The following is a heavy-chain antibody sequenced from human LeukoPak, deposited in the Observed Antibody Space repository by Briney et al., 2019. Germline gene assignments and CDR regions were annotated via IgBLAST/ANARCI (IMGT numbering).Heavy chain of an antibody. D-gene: IGHD3-22*01. CDR2: INPQSGAT. CDR3: ARGGDDSGLYFAY. CDR1: GYTFTGAY. Sequence: GASVKVSCKPSGYTFTGAYIQWVRQAPGQGLEWMAWINPQSGATNYAQKFRGRVTMTRDVSISTAYMEVTSLTFDDTAVYYCARGGDDSGLYFAYWGQGTLVTVSS. J-gene: IGHJ4*02. V-gene: IGHV1-2*02.